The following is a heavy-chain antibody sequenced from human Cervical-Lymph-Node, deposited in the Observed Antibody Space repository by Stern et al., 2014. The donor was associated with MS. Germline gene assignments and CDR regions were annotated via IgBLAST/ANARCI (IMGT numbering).Heavy chain of an antibody. Sequence: EQLVESGGGAVPPGRSLTLSCAASGFSLSNSAMHWVRQAPGKGLEWVAVMSFVGGNKKYGDSVKGRFSLSRDMANNTLFLQMNSLRLEETAVYYCMGVGDAMHVWGQGTTVIVSS. CDR2: MSFVGGNK. CDR1: GFSLSNSA. V-gene: IGHV3-30*03. J-gene: IGHJ6*02. CDR3: MGVGDAMHV.